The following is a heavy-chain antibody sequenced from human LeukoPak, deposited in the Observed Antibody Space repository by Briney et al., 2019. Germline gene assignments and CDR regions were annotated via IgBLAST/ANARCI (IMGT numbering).Heavy chain of an antibody. V-gene: IGHV3-7*01. CDR3: ASKGGSFTISGVLYNDAFAI. Sequence: PGGSLRLSCAASGFTFSNAWMSWVRQAPGKGLEWVANIKEDGSEKNYVDSAKGRFTISRDNAKNSLYLQMNNLRAEDTAVYYCASKGGSFTISGVLYNDAFAIWGQGTMVTVSA. J-gene: IGHJ3*02. CDR2: IKEDGSEK. CDR1: GFTFSNAW. D-gene: IGHD3-3*01.